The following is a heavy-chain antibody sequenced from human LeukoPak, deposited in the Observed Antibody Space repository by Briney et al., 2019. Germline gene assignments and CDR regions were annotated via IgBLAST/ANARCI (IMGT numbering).Heavy chain of an antibody. J-gene: IGHJ4*02. D-gene: IGHD2-2*01. CDR1: GFTFSSYS. CDR3: ARAYIVVVPAARSFDY. V-gene: IGHV3-48*04. CDR2: ISSSSSTI. Sequence: PGGSLRLSCAASGFTFSSYSMNWVRQAPGKGLEWVSYISSSSSTIYYADSVKGRFTISRDNAKNSLYLQMNSLRAEDTAVYYCARAYIVVVPAARSFDYWGQGTLVTVSS.